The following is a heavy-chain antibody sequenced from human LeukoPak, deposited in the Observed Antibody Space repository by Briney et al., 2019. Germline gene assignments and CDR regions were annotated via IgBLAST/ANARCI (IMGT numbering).Heavy chain of an antibody. V-gene: IGHV4-59*08. CDR3: ASGIAVAGTVGFDP. CDR1: GGSISSYY. CDR2: IYYSGST. D-gene: IGHD6-19*01. Sequence: SETLSLTCTVSGGSISSYYWSCIPQPPGKGLEWIGYIYYSGSTNYNPSLKSPVTISVDTSKNQFSLKLSSVTAADTAVYYCASGIAVAGTVGFDPWGQGTLVTVSS. J-gene: IGHJ5*02.